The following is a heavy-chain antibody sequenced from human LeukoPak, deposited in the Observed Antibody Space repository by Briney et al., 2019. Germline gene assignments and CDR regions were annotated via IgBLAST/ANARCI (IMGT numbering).Heavy chain of an antibody. CDR3: ARVDDKLRGFGELPT. V-gene: IGHV4-38-2*01. CDR2: IYHSGST. Sequence: SETLSLTCAVSGYSISSGYYWGWIRQPPGKGLEWIESIYHSGSTYYNPSLKSRVTISVDTSKNQFSLKLSSVTAADTAVYYCARVDDKLRGFGELPTWGQGTLVTVSS. D-gene: IGHD3-10*01. CDR1: GYSISSGYY. J-gene: IGHJ5*02.